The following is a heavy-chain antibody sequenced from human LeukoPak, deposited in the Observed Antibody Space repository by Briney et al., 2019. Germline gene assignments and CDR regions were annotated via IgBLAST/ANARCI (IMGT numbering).Heavy chain of an antibody. CDR2: INQDGSEK. CDR1: GFRFSSYW. D-gene: IGHD6-19*01. Sequence: GGSLRLSCAASGFRFSSYWMNWVRQAPGKGLEWVANINQDGSEKNYVDSVKGRFTISRDNAKNSLYLQMNSLRAEDTAVYYCAKDQYSSGSLWGQGTLVTVSS. J-gene: IGHJ4*02. CDR3: AKDQYSSGSL. V-gene: IGHV3-7*01.